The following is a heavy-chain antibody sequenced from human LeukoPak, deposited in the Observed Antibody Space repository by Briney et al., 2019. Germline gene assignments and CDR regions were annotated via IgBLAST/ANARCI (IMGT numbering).Heavy chain of an antibody. J-gene: IGHJ4*02. CDR3: AREDRPVAGNYFDY. V-gene: IGHV3-30-3*01. D-gene: IGHD6-19*01. CDR1: GFTFSSYA. Sequence: GGSLRLSCAASGFTFSSYAMHWVRQAPGKGLEWVAVISYDGSNKYYADSVKGRFTISRDNSKNTLYLQMNSLRAEDTAVYYCAREDRPVAGNYFDYWGQGTLVTVSS. CDR2: ISYDGSNK.